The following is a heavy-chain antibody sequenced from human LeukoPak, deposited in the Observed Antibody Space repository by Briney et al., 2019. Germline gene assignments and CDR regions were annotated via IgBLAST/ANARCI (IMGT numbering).Heavy chain of an antibody. CDR2: IRYDGSDK. CDR3: AKRADYYDSNRAFYDAFDL. D-gene: IGHD3-16*01. J-gene: IGHJ3*01. CDR1: GFTFRTYG. V-gene: IGHV3-30*02. Sequence: GGSLRLSCAASGFTFRTYGMHWVRQAPGKGLEWVTFIRYDGSDKYYADSVRGRFTISRDNSKNTLFLQMNSLRFDDTAVYYCAKRADYYDSNRAFYDAFDLWGHGTMVTVFS.